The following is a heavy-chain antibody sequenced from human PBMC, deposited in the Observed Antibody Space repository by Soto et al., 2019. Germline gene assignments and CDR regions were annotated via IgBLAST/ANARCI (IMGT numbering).Heavy chain of an antibody. V-gene: IGHV3-9*01. CDR1: GFIFDDYA. CDR2: ISGNSGSL. CDR3: AKDRYSSSAYYYYGMDA. D-gene: IGHD6-6*01. Sequence: PGGSLRLSCAASGFIFDDYAMHWVRQAPGKGLEWVAVISGNSGSLGYADSVKARFTISRDNAKNSLYLQMNRLRAEDTALYYCAKDRYSSSAYYYYGMDAWGQGTTVTVSS. J-gene: IGHJ6*02.